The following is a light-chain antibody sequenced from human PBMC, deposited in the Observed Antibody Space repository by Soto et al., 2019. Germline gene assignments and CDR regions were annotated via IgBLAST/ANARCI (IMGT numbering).Light chain of an antibody. CDR3: QQYNHYPWT. V-gene: IGKV1-16*02. J-gene: IGKJ1*01. CDR1: QGISNH. CDR2: GAS. Sequence: DIQMTQSPSTLSASVGDIVAITCRASQGISNHLAWFQQRPGKAPKCLTYGASTLQTGGPSKFNGQRSGTDFTLTITRLPPEDFATYYCQQYNHYPWTFGPGTKGEVK.